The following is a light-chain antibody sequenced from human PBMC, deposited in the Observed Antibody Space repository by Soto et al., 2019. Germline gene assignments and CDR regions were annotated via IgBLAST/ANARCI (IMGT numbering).Light chain of an antibody. CDR2: EVS. CDR3: SSYTSSSTLGV. CDR1: SSDVGGYNY. J-gene: IGLJ3*02. Sequence: QSALTQPASVSGSPGQSITISCTGTSSDVGGYNYVSWYQQHPGKAPKLMIYEVSNRPSGVSNRFSGSKSGNTASLTISGLQAEDEADYYCSSYTSSSTLGVFGGGTKLTVL. V-gene: IGLV2-14*01.